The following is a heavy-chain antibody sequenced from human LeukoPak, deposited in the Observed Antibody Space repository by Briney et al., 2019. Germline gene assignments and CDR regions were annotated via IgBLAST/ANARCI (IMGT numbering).Heavy chain of an antibody. CDR3: ASRLLGYCSSTSCPSIDY. Sequence: SETLSLTCTVSGGSISSGDYYWSWIRQPPGKGLEWIGYIYYSGSTYYNPSLKSRVTISVDTSKNQFSLKLSSVTAADTAVYYCASRLLGYCSSTSCPSIDYWGQGTLVTVSS. V-gene: IGHV4-30-4*01. J-gene: IGHJ4*02. D-gene: IGHD2-2*01. CDR2: IYYSGST. CDR1: GGSISSGDYY.